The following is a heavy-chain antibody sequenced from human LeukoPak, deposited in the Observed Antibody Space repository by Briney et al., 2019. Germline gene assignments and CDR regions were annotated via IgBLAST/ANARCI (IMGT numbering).Heavy chain of an antibody. D-gene: IGHD1-26*01. V-gene: IGHV3-74*01. J-gene: IGHJ4*02. CDR2: INSDGTIT. CDR1: GFTFSSSW. Sequence: GESLRLSCAASGFTFSSSWMHWVRQAPGKGLVWVSRINSDGTITNYADSVKGRFTISRDNAKNTLYLQMNSLRTEDTAVYYCTRGSSGNRPMIDYWGQGTLVTVSS. CDR3: TRGSSGNRPMIDY.